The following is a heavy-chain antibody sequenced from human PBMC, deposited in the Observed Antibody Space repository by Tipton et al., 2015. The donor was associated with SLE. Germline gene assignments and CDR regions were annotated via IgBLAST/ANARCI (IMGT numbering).Heavy chain of an antibody. Sequence: QLVQSGAEVKPSETLSLTCIVSGGSISSYYWSWIRQPPGKGLEWIGYIYYSGSTYYNPSLKSRVTLSVDTSKNQFSLKLSSVTAADTAVYYCARQGLVVAATLFYWYFDLWGRGTLVTVSS. CDR3: ARQGLVVAATLFYWYFDL. J-gene: IGHJ2*01. D-gene: IGHD2-15*01. CDR1: GGSISSYY. CDR2: IYYSGST. V-gene: IGHV4-59*08.